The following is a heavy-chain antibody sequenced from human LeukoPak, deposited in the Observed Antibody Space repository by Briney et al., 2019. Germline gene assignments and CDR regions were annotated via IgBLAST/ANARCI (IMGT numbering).Heavy chain of an antibody. V-gene: IGHV1-46*01. Sequence: GASVKVSCKASGYIFTSYYMHGVRQAPGQGLEWMGMTNPSGGSTSYAQKFQGRVTMTRDTSTSTVYMELSSLRSEDTAVYYCARTPIRGYFDWLSTLYYYYGMDVWGQGTTVTVSS. CDR1: GYIFTSYY. J-gene: IGHJ6*02. CDR3: ARTPIRGYFDWLSTLYYYYGMDV. D-gene: IGHD3-9*01. CDR2: TNPSGGST.